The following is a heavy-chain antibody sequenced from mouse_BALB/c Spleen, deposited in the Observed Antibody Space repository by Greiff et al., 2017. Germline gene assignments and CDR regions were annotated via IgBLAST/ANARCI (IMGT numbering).Heavy chain of an antibody. CDR1: GFNIKDTY. CDR3: ARDYDVAMDY. CDR2: IDPANGNT. V-gene: IGHV14-3*02. J-gene: IGHJ4*01. D-gene: IGHD2-4*01. Sequence: DVKLVESGAELVKPGASVKLSCTASGFNIKDTYMHWVKQRPEQGLEWIGRIDPANGNTKYDPKFQGKATITADTSSNTAYLQLSSLTSEDTAVYYCARDYDVAMDYWGQGTSVTVSS.